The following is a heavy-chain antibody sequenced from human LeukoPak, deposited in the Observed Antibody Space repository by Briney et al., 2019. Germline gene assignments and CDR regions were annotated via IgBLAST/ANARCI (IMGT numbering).Heavy chain of an antibody. CDR2: IYYSGRT. D-gene: IGHD3-22*01. J-gene: IGHJ4*02. CDR3: ARIDSSGYYPFDY. Sequence: SETLSLTCTVSGGSISTYYWGWVRQPPGKGLEWIGYIYYSGRTNYNPSLKSRVTISVDTSKNQFSLKLTSVTAADTAVYYCARIDSSGYYPFDYWGQGTLVTVSS. CDR1: GGSISTYY. V-gene: IGHV4-59*01.